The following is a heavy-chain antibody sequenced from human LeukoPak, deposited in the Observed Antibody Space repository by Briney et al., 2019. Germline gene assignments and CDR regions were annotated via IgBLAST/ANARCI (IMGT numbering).Heavy chain of an antibody. CDR2: TSYDGSIK. CDR3: ANSYVRSPFDY. Sequence: GGSLRLSCAASGFTFSSYAMHWVRQAPGKGLEWVAVTSYDGSIKYYADSVKGRFTISRDNSKNTLYLQMNSLRAEDTAVYYCANSYVRSPFDYWGQGTLVTVSS. CDR1: GFTFSSYA. J-gene: IGHJ4*02. D-gene: IGHD3-16*01. V-gene: IGHV3-30*04.